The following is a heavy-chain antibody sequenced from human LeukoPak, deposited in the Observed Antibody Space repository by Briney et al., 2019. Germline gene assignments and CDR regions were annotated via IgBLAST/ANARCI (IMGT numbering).Heavy chain of an antibody. CDR1: GGSFSGYY. CDR3: ARGSLDFWSGYYAY. V-gene: IGHV4-34*01. J-gene: IGHJ4*02. CDR2: INHSGST. Sequence: PSETLSLTCAVYGGSFSGYYWSWIRQPPGKGLEWIGEINHSGSTNYSPSLKGRVTISADTSKNQFSLKLSSVTAADTAVYYCARGSLDFWSGYYAYWGQGNLVTVSS. D-gene: IGHD3-3*01.